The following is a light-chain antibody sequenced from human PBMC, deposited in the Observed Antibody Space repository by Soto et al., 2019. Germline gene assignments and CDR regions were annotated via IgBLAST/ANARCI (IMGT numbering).Light chain of an antibody. J-gene: IGLJ3*02. CDR1: GTDVGTYNF. CDR3: CSFAGRKTWV. Sequence: QSVLTQPASVSGSPGQSITISCTGSGTDVGTYNFVSWFQRHPGKAPQLIIYEVTERPSGVSPRFSGSKSVNTASLTISGLRAEDETDYFRCSFAGRKTWVFGGGTKLTVL. V-gene: IGLV2-23*02. CDR2: EVT.